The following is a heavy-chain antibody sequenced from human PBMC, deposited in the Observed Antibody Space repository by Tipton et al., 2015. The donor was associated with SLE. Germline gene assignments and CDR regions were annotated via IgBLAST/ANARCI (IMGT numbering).Heavy chain of an antibody. CDR3: ARRSSWPDFDY. CDR1: GGSITSSSYY. V-gene: IGHV4-39*07. J-gene: IGHJ4*02. CDR2: IYCSGSTYYNPGST. D-gene: IGHD6-13*01. Sequence: TLSLTCTVSGGSITSSSYYWGWIRQPPGEGLEWIGSIYCSGSTYYNPGSTYYNPSLKSRVTLSVDTSKNQFSLKLSSVTAADTAMYYCARRSSWPDFDYWGQGTLVTVSS.